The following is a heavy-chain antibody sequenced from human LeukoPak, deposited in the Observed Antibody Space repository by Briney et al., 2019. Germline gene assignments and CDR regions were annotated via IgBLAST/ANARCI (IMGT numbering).Heavy chain of an antibody. Sequence: SDTLSLTCTVSGASVTDYYWSWIRHSPGKGLEWISYIHHSGNSDYNPSLRSRVTTSLDTSKNQFSLNLISVTAADTAVYYCTRGHWGLQSWSQGTLVTVSS. CDR2: IHHSGNS. J-gene: IGHJ5*02. D-gene: IGHD7-27*01. CDR1: GASVTDYY. CDR3: TRGHWGLQS. V-gene: IGHV4-59*02.